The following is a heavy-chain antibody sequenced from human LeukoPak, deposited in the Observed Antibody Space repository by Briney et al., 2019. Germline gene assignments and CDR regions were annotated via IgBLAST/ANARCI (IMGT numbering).Heavy chain of an antibody. J-gene: IGHJ4*02. Sequence: GASVKVSCKASGYTFTGYYMHWVRQAPGQGLEWMGWINPNSGGTNYAQKFQGRVTITADKSTSTAYMELSSLRSEDTAVYYCARHYSGSYLGVYWGQGTLVTVSS. CDR1: GYTFTGYY. CDR2: INPNSGGT. D-gene: IGHD1-26*01. CDR3: ARHYSGSYLGVY. V-gene: IGHV1-2*02.